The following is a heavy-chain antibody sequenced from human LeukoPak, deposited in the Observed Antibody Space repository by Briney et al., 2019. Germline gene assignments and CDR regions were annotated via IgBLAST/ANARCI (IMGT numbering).Heavy chain of an antibody. V-gene: IGHV1-46*01. D-gene: IGHD3-22*01. CDR1: GYTFTSYY. Sequence: ASVKVSCKASGYTFTSYYMHWVRQAPGQGLEWMGIINPSGGSTSYAQKFQGRVTMTRDTSTSTVYMELSSLRSEDTAVYYCVRSGAYYYDSSGYFLAYWGQGTLVTVSS. CDR3: VRSGAYYYDSSGYFLAY. J-gene: IGHJ4*02. CDR2: INPSGGST.